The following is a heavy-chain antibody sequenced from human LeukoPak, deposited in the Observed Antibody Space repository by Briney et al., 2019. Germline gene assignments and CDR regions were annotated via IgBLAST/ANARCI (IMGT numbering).Heavy chain of an antibody. V-gene: IGHV3-21*01. CDR3: ARVGVSATNTPAFDY. J-gene: IGHJ4*02. CDR2: ITAGSSYI. Sequence: PGGSLRLSCEVSGFDFTSYVMTWVRQAPGKGLEWVSSITAGSSYIDYTPPVEGRFTISRDNSKNSLFLHMNSLRAEDTALYYCARVGVSATNTPAFDYWGQGTLVTVSS. CDR1: GFDFTSYV. D-gene: IGHD2-15*01.